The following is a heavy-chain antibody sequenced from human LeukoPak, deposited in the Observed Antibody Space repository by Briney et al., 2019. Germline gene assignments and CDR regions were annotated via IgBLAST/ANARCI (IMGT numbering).Heavy chain of an antibody. V-gene: IGHV3-30*02. Sequence: GGSLRLSCAASGFTFSSYGMHRVRQAPGKGLEWVAFIRYDGSNKYYADSVKGRFTISRDNSKNTLYLQMNSLRAEDTAVYYCAKRGIAMVRGVLYNWFDPWGQGTLVTVSS. CDR1: GFTFSSYG. D-gene: IGHD3-10*01. J-gene: IGHJ5*02. CDR3: AKRGIAMVRGVLYNWFDP. CDR2: IRYDGSNK.